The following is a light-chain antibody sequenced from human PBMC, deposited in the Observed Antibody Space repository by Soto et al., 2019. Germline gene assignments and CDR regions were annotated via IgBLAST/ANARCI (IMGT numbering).Light chain of an antibody. CDR2: GAS. CDR1: QSVSSN. V-gene: IGKV3-15*01. J-gene: IGKJ1*01. Sequence: ELVMTQSPATLSVSPGERATLSCRASQSVSSNLAWYQQKPGQAPRLLIYGASTRATGIPARFSGSGSGTEFTLTISSLQSEDVAVYYCQQYNNWPPWTFDQGTKVEIK. CDR3: QQYNNWPPWT.